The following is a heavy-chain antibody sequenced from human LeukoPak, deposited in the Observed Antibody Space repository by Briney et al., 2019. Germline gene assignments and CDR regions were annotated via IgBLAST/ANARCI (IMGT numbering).Heavy chain of an antibody. Sequence: GGSLRLSCAGSGFTFSGYDMHWVRRATGKGLGWVSAIGTDGAPYYSDSVKGRFAISRENAKSSLYLQMNSLRAGDTAVYYCARAGTGPYHYYGMDVWGQGTTVTVSS. CDR2: IGTDGAP. V-gene: IGHV3-13*05. D-gene: IGHD1-7*01. CDR1: GFTFSGYD. CDR3: ARAGTGPYHYYGMDV. J-gene: IGHJ6*02.